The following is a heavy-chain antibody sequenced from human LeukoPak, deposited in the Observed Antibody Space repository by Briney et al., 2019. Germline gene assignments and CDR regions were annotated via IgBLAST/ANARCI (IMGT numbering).Heavy chain of an antibody. Sequence: MTSETLSLTCTVSGGSISSYYWSWIRQPPGKGLEWIGYIYYSGSTNYNPSLKSRVTISVDTSKNQFSLKLSSVTAADTAVYYCARRKAGSDAFDIWGQGTMVTVSS. CDR1: GGSISSYY. D-gene: IGHD1-1*01. CDR2: IYYSGST. J-gene: IGHJ3*02. V-gene: IGHV4-59*08. CDR3: ARRKAGSDAFDI.